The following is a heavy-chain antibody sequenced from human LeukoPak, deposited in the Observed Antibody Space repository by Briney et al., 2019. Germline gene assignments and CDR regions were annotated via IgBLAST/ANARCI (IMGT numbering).Heavy chain of an antibody. CDR3: ARGSMGFWDFGY. CDR1: GGSISSSSYY. CDR2: IYYSGST. V-gene: IGHV4-39*01. D-gene: IGHD3-16*01. J-gene: IGHJ4*02. Sequence: PSETLSLTCTVSGGSISSSSYYWGWIRQPPGKGLEWIGSIYYSGSTYYNPSLKSRVTISVDTSKNQFSLKLSSVTAADTAVYYCARGSMGFWDFGYWGQGTLVTVSS.